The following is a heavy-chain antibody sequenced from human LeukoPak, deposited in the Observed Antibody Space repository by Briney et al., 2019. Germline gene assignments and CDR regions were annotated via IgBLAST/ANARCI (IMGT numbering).Heavy chain of an antibody. D-gene: IGHD3-16*01. Sequence: PSETLSLTCTVSGGSISSSSYFWGWIRQPPGKGLEWIGSIYYSGSTYYNPSLKSRVTMSVDTSKNQSYLKLSSVTAADTAVYYCARRAPGWVVDYWGQGTLVTVSS. CDR3: ARRAPGWVVDY. V-gene: IGHV4-39*01. J-gene: IGHJ4*02. CDR2: IYYSGST. CDR1: GGSISSSSYF.